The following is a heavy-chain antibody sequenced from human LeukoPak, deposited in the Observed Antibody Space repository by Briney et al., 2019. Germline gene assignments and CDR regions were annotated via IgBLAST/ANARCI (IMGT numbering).Heavy chain of an antibody. J-gene: IGHJ5*02. D-gene: IGHD3-3*01. CDR3: ARDQAHYDFWSGYHNWFDP. Sequence: SETLSLTCTVSGGSISSYYWSWIRQPPGKGLERIGYIYYSGSTNYNPSLKSRVTISVDTSKNQFSLKLSSVTAADTAVYYCARDQAHYDFWSGYHNWFDPWGQGTLVTVSS. CDR2: IYYSGST. V-gene: IGHV4-59*01. CDR1: GGSISSYY.